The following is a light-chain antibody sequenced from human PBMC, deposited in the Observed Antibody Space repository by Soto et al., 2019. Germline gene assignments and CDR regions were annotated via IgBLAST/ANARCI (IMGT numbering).Light chain of an antibody. J-gene: IGKJ1*01. Sequence: DIQMTQSPSTLSASVGDRVTITCRASQSISSWLAWYQQKPGKAPKLLIYKASSLESGVPSRFSGSGSGTEFTLTISSLQPDDFATYYCQSGAFGQGTKVEIK. V-gene: IGKV1-5*03. CDR2: KAS. CDR1: QSISSW. CDR3: QSGA.